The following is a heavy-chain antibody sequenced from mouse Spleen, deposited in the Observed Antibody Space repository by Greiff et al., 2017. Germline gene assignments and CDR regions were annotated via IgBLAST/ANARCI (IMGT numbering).Heavy chain of an antibody. CDR3: ASPIYDGYLAY. CDR1: GYSITSDYA. CDR2: ISYSGST. V-gene: IGHV3-2*02. D-gene: IGHD2-3*01. J-gene: IGHJ3*01. Sequence: EVKLQESGPGLVKPSQSLSLTCTVTGYSITSDYAWNWIRQFPGNKLEWMGYISYSGSTSYNPSLKSRISITRDTSKNQFFLQLNSVTTEDTATYYCASPIYDGYLAYWGQGTLVTVSA.